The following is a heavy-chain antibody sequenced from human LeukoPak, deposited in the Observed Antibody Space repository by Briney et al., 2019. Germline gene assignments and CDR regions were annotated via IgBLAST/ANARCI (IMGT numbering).Heavy chain of an antibody. CDR3: ARGMGLWLRADPDLPSY. V-gene: IGHV7-4-1*02. D-gene: IGHD5-18*01. Sequence: ASVKVSCKASGYTFTSYAMNWVRQAPGQGLERMGWINTNTGNPTYAQGFTGRFVFSLDTSVSTAYLQISSLKAEDTAVYYCARGMGLWLRADPDLPSYWGQGTLVTVSS. CDR1: GYTFTSYA. CDR2: INTNTGNP. J-gene: IGHJ4*02.